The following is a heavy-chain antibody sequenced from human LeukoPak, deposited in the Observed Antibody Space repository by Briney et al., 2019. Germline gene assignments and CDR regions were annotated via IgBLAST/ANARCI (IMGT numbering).Heavy chain of an antibody. D-gene: IGHD6-19*01. V-gene: IGHV3-30*04. CDR2: ISYDGSNK. J-gene: IGHJ5*02. CDR3: AGRSGWYNNWFDP. CDR1: GFTFSSYA. Sequence: PGGSLRLSCAASGFTFSSYAMHWVRQAPSKGLEWVAVISYDGSNKYYADSVKGRFTISRDNAKNSLYLQMNSLRAEDTAVYYCAGRSGWYNNWFDPWGQGTLVTVSS.